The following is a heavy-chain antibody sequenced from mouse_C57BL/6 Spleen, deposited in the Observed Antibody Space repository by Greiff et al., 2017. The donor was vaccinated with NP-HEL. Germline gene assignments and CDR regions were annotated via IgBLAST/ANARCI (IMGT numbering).Heavy chain of an antibody. CDR2: ISYDGSN. J-gene: IGHJ2*01. CDR3: ARYYFDY. CDR1: GYSITSGYY. Sequence: DVKLQESGPGLVKPSQSLSLTCSVTGYSITSGYYWNWIRQFPGNKLEWMGYISYDGSNNYNPSLKNRISITRDTSKNQFFLKLNSVTTEDTATYYCARYYFDYWGQGTTLTVSS. V-gene: IGHV3-6*01.